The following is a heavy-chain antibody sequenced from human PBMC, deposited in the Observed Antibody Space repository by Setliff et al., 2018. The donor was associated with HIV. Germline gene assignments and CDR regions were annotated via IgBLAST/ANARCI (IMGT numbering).Heavy chain of an antibody. J-gene: IGHJ4*01. Sequence: SETLSLTCTVSGGSISRGGRYWGWVRQHPGRGLEWVGYVYYSGESFYNPSLRGRITILQDKSKNQFSLEVRSVTAADTAIYYCASALVGGASPFDYWGQGALVTVS. CDR3: ASALVGGASPFDY. V-gene: IGHV4-31*03. CDR2: VYYSGES. CDR1: GGSISRGGRY. D-gene: IGHD3-3*01.